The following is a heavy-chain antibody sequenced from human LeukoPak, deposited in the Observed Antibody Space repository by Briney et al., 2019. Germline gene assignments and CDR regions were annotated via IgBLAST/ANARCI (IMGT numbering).Heavy chain of an antibody. D-gene: IGHD6-13*01. J-gene: IGHJ5*02. Sequence: GGSLRLSCAASTFTFSSDSMNWVRQAPGKGLEWVSSISSSSDYIYYADSVKGRFTISRDNAKNSLYLQMNSLRVEDSAVYYCARDSGSSWREGLNHWGQGTLVTVSS. V-gene: IGHV3-21*01. CDR3: ARDSGSSWREGLNH. CDR1: TFTFSSDS. CDR2: ISSSSDYI.